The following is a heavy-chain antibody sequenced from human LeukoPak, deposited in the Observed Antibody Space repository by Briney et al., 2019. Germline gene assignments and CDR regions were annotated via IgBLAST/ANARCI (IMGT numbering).Heavy chain of an antibody. Sequence: QAGGSLRLSCAASGFTFSNYVMSWVRRAPGKGLEWVSAVSGSGGNTYSADSVKGRFTISRDNSKNTLYLQMNSLRAEDTAVYYCARRYSNYADTNFDYWGQGTLVTVSS. J-gene: IGHJ4*02. D-gene: IGHD4-11*01. CDR2: VSGSGGNT. CDR1: GFTFSNYV. V-gene: IGHV3-23*01. CDR3: ARRYSNYADTNFDY.